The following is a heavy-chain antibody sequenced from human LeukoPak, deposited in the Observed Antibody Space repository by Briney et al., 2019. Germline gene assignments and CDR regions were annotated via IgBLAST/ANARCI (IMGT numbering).Heavy chain of an antibody. Sequence: GESLKISCKGSGFSFDNYWIGWVRQMPGKGLEWMGIIYPGDSDTRYSPSFQGQVSISADKSISTAYLQWSSLKASDTAMYYCTRASTLTSPLDYWGQGTLVTVSS. CDR2: IYPGDSDT. D-gene: IGHD4-11*01. CDR1: GFSFDNYW. V-gene: IGHV5-51*01. CDR3: TRASTLTSPLDY. J-gene: IGHJ4*02.